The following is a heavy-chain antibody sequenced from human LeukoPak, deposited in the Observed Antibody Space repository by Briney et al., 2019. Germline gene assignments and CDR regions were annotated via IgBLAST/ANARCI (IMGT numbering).Heavy chain of an antibody. D-gene: IGHD6-19*01. CDR1: GYSFTSYW. V-gene: IGHV5-51*01. CDR2: IYPGDSAT. CDR3: AKRRAVAGQYYFDY. Sequence: GESLKISCEGSGYSFTSYWIGWVRQMPGKGLEWMGLIYPGDSATRYSPSFQGLVTIPVDKSITTAYLQWSSLKASDTAMYYCAKRRAVAGQYYFDYWGQGTLVTVSS. J-gene: IGHJ4*02.